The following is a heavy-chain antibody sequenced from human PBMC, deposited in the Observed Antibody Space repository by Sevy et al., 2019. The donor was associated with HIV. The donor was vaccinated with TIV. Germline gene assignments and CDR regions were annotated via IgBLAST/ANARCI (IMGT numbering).Heavy chain of an antibody. J-gene: IGHJ4*02. CDR1: GYTFTGYY. CDR2: INPDSGGP. Sequence: AEVKVSCKASGYTFTGYYMHWVRQAPGQGLEWMGWINPDSGGPNYAPKFQGRVTLTRDTSISTAYMELSRLKSDDTAVYYCVRDDRDGYFDYWGQGTLVTVSS. V-gene: IGHV1-2*02. CDR3: VRDDRDGYFDY.